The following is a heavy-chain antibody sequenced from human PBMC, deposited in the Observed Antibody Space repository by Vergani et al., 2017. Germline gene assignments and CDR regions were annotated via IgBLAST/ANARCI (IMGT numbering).Heavy chain of an antibody. J-gene: IGHJ4*02. CDR1: GFTFSSYS. CDR3: ARGGRTVTTEFDY. D-gene: IGHD4-17*01. V-gene: IGHV3-48*01. CDR2: ISSSSSTI. Sequence: EVQLVESGGGLVQPGGSLRLSCAASGFTFSSYSMNWVRQAPGKGLEWVSYISSSSSTIYYADSVKGRFTMSRDNAKNSLYLQMNSLRAEDTAVYYCARGGRTVTTEFDYWGQGTLVTVSS.